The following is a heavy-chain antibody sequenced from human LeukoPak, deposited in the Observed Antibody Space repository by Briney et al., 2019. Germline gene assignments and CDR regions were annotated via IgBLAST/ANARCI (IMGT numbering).Heavy chain of an antibody. Sequence: SETLSLTCAVSSGSLSGYSWGWIRQPPGKGLEWVGEISHSGVTNYNASLKSRVTISLKKSEIQFSLMLSSVTAADTAVYYCTRQSGTVTPIDYWSQGTLVTVSS. CDR3: TRQSGTVTPIDY. J-gene: IGHJ4*02. V-gene: IGHV4-34*01. CDR2: ISHSGVT. D-gene: IGHD4-17*01. CDR1: SGSLSGYS.